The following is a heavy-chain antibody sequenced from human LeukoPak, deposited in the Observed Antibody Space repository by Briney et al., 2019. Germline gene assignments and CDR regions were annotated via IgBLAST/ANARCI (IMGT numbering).Heavy chain of an antibody. V-gene: IGHV1-69*13. CDR1: GGTFSSYA. CDR3: ARNPGASGYDYYFDY. D-gene: IGHD5-12*01. J-gene: IGHJ4*02. CDR2: IIPIFGTA. Sequence: SVKVSRKASGGTFSSYAISWVRQAPGQGLEWMGGIIPIFGTANYAQKFQGRVTITADESTSTAYMELSSLRSEDTAVYYCARNPGASGYDYYFDYWGQGTLVTVSS.